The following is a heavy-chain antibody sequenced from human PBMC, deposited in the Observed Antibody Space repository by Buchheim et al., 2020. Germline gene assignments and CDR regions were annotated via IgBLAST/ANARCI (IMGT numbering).Heavy chain of an antibody. J-gene: IGHJ2*01. Sequence: QVQLVESGGGVVQPGRSLRLSCAASGFTFSSYGMHWVRQAPGKGLEWVAVISYDGSNKYYADSVKGRFTISRDNSKNKLYLQMNSLRAEDTAVYYCAKDHKRGSYFGYFDLWGRGTL. V-gene: IGHV3-30*18. CDR1: GFTFSSYG. CDR3: AKDHKRGSYFGYFDL. D-gene: IGHD1-26*01. CDR2: ISYDGSNK.